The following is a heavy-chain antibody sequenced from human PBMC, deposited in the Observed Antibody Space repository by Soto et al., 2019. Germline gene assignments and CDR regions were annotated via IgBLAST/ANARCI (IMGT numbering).Heavy chain of an antibody. CDR2: IKQDGSEK. D-gene: IGHD1-26*01. V-gene: IGHV3-7*01. J-gene: IGHJ3*02. Sequence: PGGSLRLSCAASGFSFSSHWMSWVRQAPGKGLEWVANIKQDGSEKYYVVSVTGRFTISRDNAKNSLYLQMNSLRAEDTAVYYCARDRLGVSDAFDIWGQGTMVNVSS. CDR3: ARDRLGVSDAFDI. CDR1: GFSFSSHW.